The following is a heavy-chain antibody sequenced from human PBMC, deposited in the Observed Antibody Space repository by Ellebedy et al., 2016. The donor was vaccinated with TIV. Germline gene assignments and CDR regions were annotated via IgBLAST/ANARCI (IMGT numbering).Heavy chain of an antibody. Sequence: GESLKISCAASGFTFSSYAMSWVRQAPGKGLEWVGRIKSKTDGGTTDYAAPVKGRFTISRDDSKNTLYLQMNSLKTEDTAVYYCTTEGYYESPDYWGQGTLVTVSS. D-gene: IGHD3-22*01. CDR3: TTEGYYESPDY. J-gene: IGHJ4*02. CDR2: IKSKTDGGTT. V-gene: IGHV3-15*01. CDR1: GFTFSSYA.